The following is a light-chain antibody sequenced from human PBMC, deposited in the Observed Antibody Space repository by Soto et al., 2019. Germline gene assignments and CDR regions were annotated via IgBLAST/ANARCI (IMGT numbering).Light chain of an antibody. Sequence: VLLLQTTTTVSVSPGAGVTVSWRASRTVHSSVAWYQHKVGQAPRLLIYGASFRATGMPARFSGSGFGTEFTLTISGLQSEDFAVYYCQQYNNWPRTFGQGTKVDIK. CDR3: QQYNNWPRT. CDR1: RTVHSS. J-gene: IGKJ1*01. CDR2: GAS. V-gene: IGKV3-15*01.